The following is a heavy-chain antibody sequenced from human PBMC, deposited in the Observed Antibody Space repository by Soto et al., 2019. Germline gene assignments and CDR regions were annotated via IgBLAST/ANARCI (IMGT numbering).Heavy chain of an antibody. D-gene: IGHD5-12*01. Sequence: GGSLRLSCSASGFTFSSYAMHWVRQAPGKGLEYVSAISSNGGSTYYADSVKGRFTISRDNSKNTLYLQMSSLRAEDTAVYYCVKGYSYSGYDFDYWGQGTLVTVSS. V-gene: IGHV3-64D*06. CDR3: VKGYSYSGYDFDY. CDR1: GFTFSSYA. J-gene: IGHJ4*02. CDR2: ISSNGGST.